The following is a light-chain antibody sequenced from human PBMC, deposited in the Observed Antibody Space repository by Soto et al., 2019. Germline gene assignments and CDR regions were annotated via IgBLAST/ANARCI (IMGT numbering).Light chain of an antibody. CDR2: DAS. J-gene: IGKJ1*01. CDR3: QQYGTYLWT. V-gene: IGKV1-5*01. CDR1: QSISSW. Sequence: DIQMTHSPSTLSASVGDRVTITCRASQSISSWLAWFQQKPGKAPKLLMYDASSLESGVPSRFSGSGSGTEFTLTISSLQPDDFATYYCQQYGTYLWTFGQGTRVEIK.